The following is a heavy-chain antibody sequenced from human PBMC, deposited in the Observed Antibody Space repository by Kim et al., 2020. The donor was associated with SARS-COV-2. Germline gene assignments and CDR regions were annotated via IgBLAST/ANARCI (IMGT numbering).Heavy chain of an antibody. D-gene: IGHD3-10*01. CDR3: ARVKSDYYGSGSFYYGMDV. CDR2: ISAYNGKI. Sequence: ASVKVSCKASGYTFSNYGISWVRQAPGQGLEWMGWISAYNGKIYYAQKLQGRVTMTTDTSTSTDYMELRSLRSDDTAVYYCARVKSDYYGSGSFYYGMDVWGQGTTVTVSS. CDR1: GYTFSNYG. V-gene: IGHV1-18*04. J-gene: IGHJ6*02.